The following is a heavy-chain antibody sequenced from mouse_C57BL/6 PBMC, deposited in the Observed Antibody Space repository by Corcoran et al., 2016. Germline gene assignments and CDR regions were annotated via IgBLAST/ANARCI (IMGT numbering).Heavy chain of an antibody. CDR3: ARWANSWYFDV. CDR2: IDPANGNT. D-gene: IGHD3-1*01. CDR1: GFNIKTTY. Sequence: EVQLQQSVAELVRPGASVKLSFTASGFNIKTTYMHWVKQRPEQGLEWSGRIDPANGNTKYAPKFQGKDTITADTSSNPAYLQLSSLTSEDTAIYYCARWANSWYFDVWGTGTTVTVSS. V-gene: IGHV14-3*01. J-gene: IGHJ1*03.